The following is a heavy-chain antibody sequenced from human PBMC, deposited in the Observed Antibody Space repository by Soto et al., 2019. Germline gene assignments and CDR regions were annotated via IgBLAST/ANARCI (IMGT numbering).Heavy chain of an antibody. D-gene: IGHD3-10*01. Sequence: QVQLVESGGGVVQPGRSLRLSCAASGFTFSSYAMHWVRQAPGKGLEWVAVISYDGSNKYYADSVKGRFTISRDNSKNTLYLQMNNLKAEDTAVYDSARDQGRLDDSGSYPFAYYFDYWGQGTLVTVSS. CDR1: GFTFSSYA. V-gene: IGHV3-30-3*01. J-gene: IGHJ4*02. CDR2: ISYDGSNK. CDR3: ARDQGRLDDSGSYPFAYYFDY.